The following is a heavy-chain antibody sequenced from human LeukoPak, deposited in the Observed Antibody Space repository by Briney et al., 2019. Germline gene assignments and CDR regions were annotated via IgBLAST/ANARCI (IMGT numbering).Heavy chain of an antibody. CDR3: ARRKRGIAAADP. V-gene: IGHV1-18*01. CDR2: ISAYNGNT. D-gene: IGHD6-13*01. Sequence: ASVKVSCKASGYTFTSYGISWVRQAPGQGLEWMGWISAYNGNTNYAQKLQGRVTMTRDTSISTAYMELSRLRSDDTAVYYCARRKRGIAAADPWGQGTLVTVSS. CDR1: GYTFTSYG. J-gene: IGHJ5*02.